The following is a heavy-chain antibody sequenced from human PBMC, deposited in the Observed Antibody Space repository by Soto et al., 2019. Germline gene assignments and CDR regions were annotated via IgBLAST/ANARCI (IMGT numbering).Heavy chain of an antibody. CDR1: GGSVSSDS. D-gene: IGHD4-17*01. CDR3: ARDYGRALTKGYYFDH. CDR2: VFYTGGT. J-gene: IGHJ4*02. V-gene: IGHV4-59*02. Sequence: PSETLSLTCSVSGGSVSSDSWSWIRQRPGKRLEWLGYVFYTGGTQYNPSLKSRLTISRDNSKNTLYLQMDSLRPEDTAIYYCARDYGRALTKGYYFDHWGQGTLVTVSS.